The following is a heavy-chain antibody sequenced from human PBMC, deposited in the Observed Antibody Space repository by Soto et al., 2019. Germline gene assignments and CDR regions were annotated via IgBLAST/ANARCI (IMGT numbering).Heavy chain of an antibody. CDR3: AREVTTYNWFDP. V-gene: IGHV3-21*01. CDR2: ISSSSSYM. Sequence: EVQLVESGGGLVKPGGSLRLSCAASGFAFSIYSMNWVRQAPGKGLEWVSSISSSSSYMYYADSVRGRFTISRDNAKNSLYLQMNSLRAEDTAVYYCAREVTTYNWFDPWGQGTLVTVSS. J-gene: IGHJ5*02. D-gene: IGHD3-3*01. CDR1: GFAFSIYS.